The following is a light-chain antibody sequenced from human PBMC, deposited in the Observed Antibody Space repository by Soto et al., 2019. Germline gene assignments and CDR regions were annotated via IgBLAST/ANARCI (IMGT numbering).Light chain of an antibody. CDR3: AAWDDSLSGGV. CDR2: NNN. CDR1: SSNIGSNS. Sequence: QAVVTQPPSASGTPGQRVTISCSGSSSNIGSNSVSWYQQVPGTAPKLLIYNNNQRPSGVPDRFSGSNSGTSASLAISGLRYEDEADYYCAAWDDSLSGGVFGGGTKLTVL. V-gene: IGLV1-47*02. J-gene: IGLJ3*02.